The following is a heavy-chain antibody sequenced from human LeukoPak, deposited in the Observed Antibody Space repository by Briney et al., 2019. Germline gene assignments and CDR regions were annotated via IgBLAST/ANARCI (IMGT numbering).Heavy chain of an antibody. D-gene: IGHD6-19*01. Sequence: PGGSLRLSCAASGFTFSSYGMDWVRQAPGKGLEWVAVISYDGSNKYYADSVKGRFTISRDNSKNTLYLQMNSLRAEDTAVYYCAKDLSPIAVAGSDGFDYWGQGTLVTVSS. V-gene: IGHV3-30*18. CDR1: GFTFSSYG. J-gene: IGHJ4*02. CDR2: ISYDGSNK. CDR3: AKDLSPIAVAGSDGFDY.